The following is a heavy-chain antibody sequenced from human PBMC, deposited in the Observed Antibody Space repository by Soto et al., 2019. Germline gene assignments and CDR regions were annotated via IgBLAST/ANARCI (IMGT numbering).Heavy chain of an antibody. CDR2: ISYDGSNK. V-gene: IGHV3-30-3*01. J-gene: IGHJ4*02. D-gene: IGHD6-19*01. CDR3: AREPMYSSGWYDFDY. CDR1: GFTFSSYA. Sequence: GGSLRLSCAASGFTFSSYAMHWVRQAPGKGLEWVAVISYDGSNKYYADSVKGRFTISRDNSKNTLYLQMNSLRAEDTAVYYCAREPMYSSGWYDFDYWGQGTLVTVSS.